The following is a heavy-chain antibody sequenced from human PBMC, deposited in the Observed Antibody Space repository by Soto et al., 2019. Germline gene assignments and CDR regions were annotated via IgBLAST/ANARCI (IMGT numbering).Heavy chain of an antibody. Sequence: QLVESGGGLVKPGGSLSVSCAASRFAFSSYSMHWVRQAPMKGLEWVASINSVASYVYYADSVEGRFTISRDNAKNSVYLQMNSLRAEDTAVYYCTRDRSSFMRGRIRGPYGGLDVWGQGTTVLVS. CDR1: RFAFSSYS. CDR2: INSVASYV. CDR3: TRDRSSFMRGRIRGPYGGLDV. V-gene: IGHV3-21*01. J-gene: IGHJ6*02. D-gene: IGHD3-10*01.